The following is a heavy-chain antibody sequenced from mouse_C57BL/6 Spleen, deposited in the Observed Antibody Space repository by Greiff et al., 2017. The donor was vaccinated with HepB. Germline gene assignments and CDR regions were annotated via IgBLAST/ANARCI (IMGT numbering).Heavy chain of an antibody. J-gene: IGHJ1*03. CDR1: GYTFTSYW. CDR2: IYPGNSDT. Sequence: EVQVVESGTVLARPGASVKMSCKTSGYTFTSYWMHWVKQRPGQGLEWIGAIYPGNSDTSYNQKFKGKAKLTAVTSASTAYMELSSLTNEDSAVYYCTATVVAHDWYFDVWGTGTTVTVSS. D-gene: IGHD1-1*01. CDR3: TATVVAHDWYFDV. V-gene: IGHV1-5*01.